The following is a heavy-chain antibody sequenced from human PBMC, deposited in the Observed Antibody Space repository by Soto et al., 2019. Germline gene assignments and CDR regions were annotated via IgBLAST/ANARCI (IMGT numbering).Heavy chain of an antibody. CDR1: GFTFNGYG. V-gene: IGHV3-23*01. CDR2: ISGSGGYT. CDR3: VGATHLY. J-gene: IGHJ4*02. D-gene: IGHD1-26*01. Sequence: EVQLLESGGGLVQPGGSLRLSCAVSGFTFNGYGMSWVRQAPGKGLEWVAAISGSGGYTYYTDSVKGRFTISRDKSKNTLYLHMNSLRAEDTAVYYCVGATHLYWGQGTRVTVSS.